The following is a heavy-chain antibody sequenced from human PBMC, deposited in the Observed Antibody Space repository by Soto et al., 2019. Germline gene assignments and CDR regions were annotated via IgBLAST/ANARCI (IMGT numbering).Heavy chain of an antibody. CDR2: IYYSGST. CDR1: GGSVSSGSYY. Sequence: PSETLSLTCTVSGGSVSSGSYYWSWIRQPPGKGLEWIGYIYYSGSTNYNPSLKSRVTISVDTSKNQFSLKLSSVTAADTAVYSCARGVSIAAPNYYYGMDVWGQGTTVTVSS. V-gene: IGHV4-61*01. J-gene: IGHJ6*02. CDR3: ARGVSIAAPNYYYGMDV. D-gene: IGHD6-13*01.